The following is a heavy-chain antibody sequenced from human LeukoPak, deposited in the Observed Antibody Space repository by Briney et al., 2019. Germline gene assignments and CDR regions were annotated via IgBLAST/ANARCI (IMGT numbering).Heavy chain of an antibody. CDR1: GGSISSDY. J-gene: IGHJ4*02. V-gene: IGHV4-59*01. Sequence: PSETLSLTCSVSGGSISSDYWSWIRQPPGKGLQWIAFISYSGSPDYNPSLKSRVTISIDTSKNHFSLKLTSVTSADTAVYYCAKGGGSSGRSYYFDYWGQGTLVTVSS. CDR2: ISYSGSP. D-gene: IGHD6-19*01. CDR3: AKGGGSSGRSYYFDY.